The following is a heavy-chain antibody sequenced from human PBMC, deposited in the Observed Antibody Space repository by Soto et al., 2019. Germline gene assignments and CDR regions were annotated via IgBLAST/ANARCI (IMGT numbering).Heavy chain of an antibody. D-gene: IGHD3-10*01. Sequence: PGGSLRLSCAASGFTFSSYGMHWVRQAPGKGLEWVAVISYDGSNKYYADSVKGRFTISRDNSKNTLYLLMNSLRAEDTALYYCAKDLGGDRTYYYYGMDVWGQGTTVTSP. CDR1: GFTFSSYG. J-gene: IGHJ6*02. CDR3: AKDLGGDRTYYYYGMDV. CDR2: ISYDGSNK. V-gene: IGHV3-30*18.